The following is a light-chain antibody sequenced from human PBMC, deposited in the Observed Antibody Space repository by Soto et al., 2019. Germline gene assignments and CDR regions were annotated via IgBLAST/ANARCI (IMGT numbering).Light chain of an antibody. Sequence: DIKITPSPPSLSASVGNRVTLLYRASQIINNYLTWYQQKPGKAPKLLIYAASSLQSGVPARFSGSGSGTDFTLTISSLQPEDFAAYHCQQNYSTSRTFGQGTKVDIK. CDR2: AAS. V-gene: IGKV1-39*01. CDR1: QIINNY. CDR3: QQNYSTSRT. J-gene: IGKJ1*01.